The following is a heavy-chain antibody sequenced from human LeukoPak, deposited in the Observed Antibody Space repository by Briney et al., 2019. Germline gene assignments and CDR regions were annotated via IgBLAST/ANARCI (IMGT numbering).Heavy chain of an antibody. CDR2: ISYDGSNK. Sequence: GGSLRLSCAASGFTFSSYGMHWVRQAPGKGLEWVAVISYDGSNKYYADSVKGRFTVSRDNSKNTLYLQMNSLRAEDTAVYYCAKVGGSGSYQNTPFDYWGQGTLVTVSS. D-gene: IGHD3-10*01. CDR3: AKVGGSGSYQNTPFDY. CDR1: GFTFSSYG. J-gene: IGHJ4*02. V-gene: IGHV3-30*18.